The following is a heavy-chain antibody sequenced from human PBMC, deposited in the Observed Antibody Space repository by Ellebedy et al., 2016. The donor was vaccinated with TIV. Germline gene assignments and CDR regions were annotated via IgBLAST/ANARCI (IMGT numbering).Heavy chain of an antibody. V-gene: IGHV4-4*07. CDR2: IYTSGST. D-gene: IGHD5-18*01. CDR1: GGSISSYY. Sequence: MPSETLSLPCTVSGGSISSYYWSWIRQPAGKGLEWIGRIYTSGSTNYNPSLKSRVTMSVDTSKNQFSLKRSSVTAADTAVYYCARGGYSYGPTYYYYYGMDVWGQGTTVTVSS. CDR3: ARGGYSYGPTYYYYYGMDV. J-gene: IGHJ6*02.